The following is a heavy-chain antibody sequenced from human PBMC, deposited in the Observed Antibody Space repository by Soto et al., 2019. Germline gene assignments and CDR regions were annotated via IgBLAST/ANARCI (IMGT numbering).Heavy chain of an antibody. Sequence: QAQLVESGGGVVQSGRSLRLSCAVSGVTFRRSGMHWVRQAPGKGLEWVAVTSFDGSDNYYADSVRGRFTISRDNSKNTLYLQMNSLRAEDTAVYYCAKDRYFSNYGGLDVWGQGTTVTVSS. V-gene: IGHV3-30*18. J-gene: IGHJ6*02. D-gene: IGHD4-4*01. CDR3: AKDRYFSNYGGLDV. CDR1: GVTFRRSG. CDR2: TSFDGSDN.